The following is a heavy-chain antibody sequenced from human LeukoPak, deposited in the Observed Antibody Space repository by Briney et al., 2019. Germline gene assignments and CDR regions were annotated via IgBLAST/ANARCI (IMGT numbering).Heavy chain of an antibody. V-gene: IGHV1-18*01. J-gene: IGHJ4*02. CDR3: ARPGIAVAGTMSPYYFDY. CDR1: GHTFTSYG. Sequence: ASVKVSCKASGHTFTSYGISWVRQAPGQGLEWMGWISAYNGNTNYAQKLQGRVTMTTDTSTSTAYMELRSLRSDDTAVYYCARPGIAVAGTMSPYYFDYWGQGTLVTVSS. CDR2: ISAYNGNT. D-gene: IGHD6-19*01.